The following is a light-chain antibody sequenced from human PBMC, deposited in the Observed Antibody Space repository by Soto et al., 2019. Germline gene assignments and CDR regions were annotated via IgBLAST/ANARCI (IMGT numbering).Light chain of an antibody. J-gene: IGLJ1*01. V-gene: IGLV1-44*01. Sequence: QSVLTQPPSASGAPGQRVTISCSGSASNIGREPVNWYQQVPGTAPKLLIYENNHRPSRVPDRFSGSKSGTLASLVISGLQSEDEAEYFCAGWDGSLKGFVFGTGTKVTVL. CDR2: ENN. CDR3: AGWDGSLKGFV. CDR1: ASNIGREP.